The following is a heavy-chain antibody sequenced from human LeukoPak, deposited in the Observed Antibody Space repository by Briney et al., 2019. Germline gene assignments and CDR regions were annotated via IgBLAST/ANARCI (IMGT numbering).Heavy chain of an antibody. CDR2: ISHSGST. CDR3: AREGHYYGSGRTAFDI. J-gene: IGHJ3*02. V-gene: IGHV4-30-2*01. CDR1: GGSITSGGYY. D-gene: IGHD3-10*01. Sequence: SETLSLTCTVSGGSITSGGYYWSWIRQLPGKGLEWIGYISHSGSTYYNPSLRSRVTISVDTSNNQFSLKLSSVTAADTAVYYCAREGHYYGSGRTAFDIWGQGTMVTVSS.